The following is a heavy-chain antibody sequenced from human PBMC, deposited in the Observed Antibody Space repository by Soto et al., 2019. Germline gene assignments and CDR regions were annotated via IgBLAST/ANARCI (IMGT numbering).Heavy chain of an antibody. J-gene: IGHJ6*02. CDR3: TRHLRYSSGWYVRSEGDYYYYGMDV. D-gene: IGHD6-19*01. V-gene: IGHV3-73*01. CDR1: GFTFSGSA. CDR2: IRSKANSYAT. Sequence: GGSLRLSCAASGFTFSGSAMHWVRQASGKGLEWVGRIRSKANSYATAYAASVKGRFTISRDDSKNTAYLQMNSLKTEDTAVYYCTRHLRYSSGWYVRSEGDYYYYGMDVWGQGTTVTVSS.